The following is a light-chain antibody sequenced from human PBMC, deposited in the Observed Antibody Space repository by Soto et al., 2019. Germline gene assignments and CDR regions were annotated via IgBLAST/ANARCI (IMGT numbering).Light chain of an antibody. Sequence: QSALTQPASVSGSPGQSITISCTGTSSDVGGYNGVSWYQQHPGKAPKLMIYDVSNRPSGVSNRFSGSKSGNTASLTISGLQADDEADYYCSSYTNSSTLAVFGTGTKVTVL. V-gene: IGLV2-14*01. CDR1: SSDVGGYNG. CDR3: SSYTNSSTLAV. CDR2: DVS. J-gene: IGLJ1*01.